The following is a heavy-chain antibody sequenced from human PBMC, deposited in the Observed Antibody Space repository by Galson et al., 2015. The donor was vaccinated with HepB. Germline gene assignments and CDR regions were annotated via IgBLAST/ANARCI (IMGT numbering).Heavy chain of an antibody. Sequence: SLRLSCAASGFTFSSYGMHWVRQAPGKGLEWVAVIWYDGSNKYYADSVKGRFTISRDNSKNTLYLQMNSLRAEDTAVYYCAREGSLLWFGELSEIDYWGQGTLVTVSS. D-gene: IGHD3-10*01. CDR2: IWYDGSNK. J-gene: IGHJ4*02. CDR1: GFTFSSYG. V-gene: IGHV3-33*01. CDR3: AREGSLLWFGELSEIDY.